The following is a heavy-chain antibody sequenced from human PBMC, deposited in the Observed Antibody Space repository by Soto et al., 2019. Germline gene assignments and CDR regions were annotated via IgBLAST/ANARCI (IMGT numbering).Heavy chain of an antibody. Sequence: QITLKESGPTLVRPAQTLTLTCDFSGFSLSTYHMGVAWIRQPPGKALEWLALIYWDDDKRYSPSLKDRLAISKDTSSNQVVLTITNMDPGDTATYICAHAGDYDLLTFDHWGPGTLVTVSS. CDR1: GFSLSTYHMG. J-gene: IGHJ4*02. CDR2: IYWDDDK. D-gene: IGHD4-17*01. V-gene: IGHV2-5*02. CDR3: AHAGDYDLLTFDH.